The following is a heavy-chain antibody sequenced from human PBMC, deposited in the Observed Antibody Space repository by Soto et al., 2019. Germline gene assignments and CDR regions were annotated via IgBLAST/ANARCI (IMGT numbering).Heavy chain of an antibody. CDR3: AKTTAAKNYYYGMDV. J-gene: IGHJ6*02. CDR2: ISGSGGST. V-gene: IGHV3-23*01. Sequence: PGGSLRRSCAASGFTFISYAMSWVRQAPGKGLEWVSAISGSGGSTYYADSVKGRFTISRDNSKNTLYLQMNSLRAEDTAVYYCAKTTAAKNYYYGMDVWGQGTTVTV. D-gene: IGHD2-2*01. CDR1: GFTFISYA.